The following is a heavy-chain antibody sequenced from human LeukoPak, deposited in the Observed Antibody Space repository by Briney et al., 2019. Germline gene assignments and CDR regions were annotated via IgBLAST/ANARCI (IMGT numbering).Heavy chain of an antibody. V-gene: IGHV3-11*04. J-gene: IGHJ6*03. CDR2: ISGRGGTV. CDR1: GFTFSNAW. CDR3: ARDLYYMDV. Sequence: GGSLRLSCAASGFTFSNAWMSWVRQAPGKGLEWVSYISGRGGTVYYADSVKGRFTISRDNAKNSLYLQMNSLRAEDTAVYYCARDLYYMDVWGKGTTVTVSS.